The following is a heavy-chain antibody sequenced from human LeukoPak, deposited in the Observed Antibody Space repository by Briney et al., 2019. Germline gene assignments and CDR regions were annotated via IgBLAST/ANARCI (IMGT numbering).Heavy chain of an antibody. CDR3: ARDRGTGTRIDY. J-gene: IGHJ4*02. D-gene: IGHD1-1*01. Sequence: ASVTVSCKASGYTFTIYGISWVGQAPGQGLEWMGWISAYNGNTNYAQKLQGRVTMTTDTSTSTAYMELRSLRSDDTAVYYCARDRGTGTRIDYWGQGTLVTVSS. CDR1: GYTFTIYG. CDR2: ISAYNGNT. V-gene: IGHV1-18*01.